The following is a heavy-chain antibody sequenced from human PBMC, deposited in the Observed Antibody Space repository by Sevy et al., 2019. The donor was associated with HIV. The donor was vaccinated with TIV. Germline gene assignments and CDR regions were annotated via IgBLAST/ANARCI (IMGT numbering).Heavy chain of an antibody. CDR1: GGSFSGYY. CDR2: IDHSGST. Sequence: SETLSLTCAVYGGSFSGYYWSWIHQPPGKELEWIGEIDHSGSTNYNPSLKSRVTISVDTSKNQFSLKLSSVTAADTAVYYCARTEYVWGSHRSTPCFDYWGQGTLVTVSS. D-gene: IGHD3-16*02. V-gene: IGHV4-34*01. J-gene: IGHJ4*02. CDR3: ARTEYVWGSHRSTPCFDY.